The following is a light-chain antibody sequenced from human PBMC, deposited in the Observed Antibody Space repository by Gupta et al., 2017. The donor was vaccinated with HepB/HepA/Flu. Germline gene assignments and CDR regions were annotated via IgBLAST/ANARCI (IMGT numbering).Light chain of an antibody. Sequence: QSVLTQPPSASGTPGQRVTISCSGSSSNIGSNVVNWYQQFPGTAPKLLIYTNNERPSGVPDRFSGSKSGTSASLAISGLQSEDEADYYCAAWDNSLNGRVFGGVTKLTVL. J-gene: IGLJ3*02. CDR2: TNN. CDR3: AAWDNSLNGRV. CDR1: SSNIGSNV. V-gene: IGLV1-44*01.